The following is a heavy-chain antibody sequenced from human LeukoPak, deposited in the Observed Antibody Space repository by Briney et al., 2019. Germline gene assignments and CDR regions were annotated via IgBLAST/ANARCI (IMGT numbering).Heavy chain of an antibody. D-gene: IGHD6-19*01. J-gene: IGHJ3*02. CDR1: GFTVSSNY. V-gene: IGHV3-66*01. CDR3: AREVSSGWYGAFDI. Sequence: GGSLRLSCAASGFTVSSNYMSWVRQAPGKGLEWVSVIYSGGSTYYADSVKGRFTISRDNSKNTLYLQMNSLRAEDTAVYYCAREVSSGWYGAFDIWGQGTMVTVSS. CDR2: IYSGGST.